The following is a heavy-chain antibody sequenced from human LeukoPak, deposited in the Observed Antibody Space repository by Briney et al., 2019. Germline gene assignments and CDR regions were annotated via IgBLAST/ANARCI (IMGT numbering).Heavy chain of an antibody. D-gene: IGHD1-26*01. J-gene: IGHJ4*02. V-gene: IGHV1-18*01. CDR2: ISAYNGNT. CDR3: ALIGIVGANDY. Sequence: ASVNVSCKASGYTFTSYGIRWVRPAPGQGLEWMGWISAYNGNTNYAQKLQGRVTMTTDTSTSTAYMELRSLRSDDTAVYYCALIGIVGANDYWGQGTLVTVSS. CDR1: GYTFTSYG.